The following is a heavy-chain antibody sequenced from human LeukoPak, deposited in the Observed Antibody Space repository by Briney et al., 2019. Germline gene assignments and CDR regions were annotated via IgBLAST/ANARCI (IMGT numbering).Heavy chain of an antibody. Sequence: PSETLSLTCTVSGGSISSSDTYWSWIRQPPGKGLEWIGEINHSGSTNYNPSLKSRVTISVDTSKNQFSLKLSSVTAADTAVYYCARSWVPRSFFDYWGQGTLVTVSS. CDR3: ARSWVPRSFFDY. J-gene: IGHJ4*02. V-gene: IGHV4-34*01. CDR2: INHSGST. CDR1: GGSISSSDTY. D-gene: IGHD1-1*01.